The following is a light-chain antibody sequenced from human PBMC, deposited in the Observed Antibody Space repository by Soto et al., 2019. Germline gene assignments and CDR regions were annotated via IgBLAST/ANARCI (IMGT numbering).Light chain of an antibody. Sequence: QSALTQPASVSGSPGQSTTISCTGTSSEVGAYNYVSWYQQHPGKAPKLMIYEVINRPSGVSNRFSGSKSGNTASLTISGLQAEDEADYYCGSYTSASTLVFGTGTKVTVL. CDR1: SSEVGAYNY. CDR2: EVI. V-gene: IGLV2-14*01. CDR3: GSYTSASTLV. J-gene: IGLJ1*01.